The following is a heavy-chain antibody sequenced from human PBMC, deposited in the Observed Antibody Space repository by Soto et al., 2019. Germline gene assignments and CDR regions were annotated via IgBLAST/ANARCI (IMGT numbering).Heavy chain of an antibody. Sequence: QVHLVESVGGVVQPGRSLRLSCAASGFTFSTYTMHWVRQAPGKGLEWVADISYNGKYEYYADSVKGRFTISRDNSKSTLYLQMNSLTPEDTAVYYCATTPGGAAYWGQGTLVTVSS. CDR2: ISYNGKYE. D-gene: IGHD2-15*01. V-gene: IGHV3-30*04. CDR3: ATTPGGAAY. J-gene: IGHJ4*02. CDR1: GFTFSTYT.